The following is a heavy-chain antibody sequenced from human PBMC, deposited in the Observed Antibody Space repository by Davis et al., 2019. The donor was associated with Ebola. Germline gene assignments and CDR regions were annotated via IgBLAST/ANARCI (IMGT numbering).Heavy chain of an antibody. CDR2: NYYSGST. V-gene: IGHV4-59*12. CDR1: GGSISSYY. J-gene: IGHJ5*02. D-gene: IGHD1-26*01. CDR3: ARGGSLYLLSGRWFDP. Sequence: SETLSLTCTVSGGSISSYYWSWIRQPPGKGLKWIGYNYYSGSTNYNPSLKSRVTISVDTSKNQFSLKLSSVTAADTAVYYCARGGSLYLLSGRWFDPWGQGTLVTVSS.